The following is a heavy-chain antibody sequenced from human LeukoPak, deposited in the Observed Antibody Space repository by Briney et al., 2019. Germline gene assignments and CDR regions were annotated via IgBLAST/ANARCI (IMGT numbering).Heavy chain of an antibody. J-gene: IGHJ1*01. CDR1: GFTFSSYA. CDR3: AKDVGYCSGGSCYPEYFQH. D-gene: IGHD2-15*01. Sequence: GGSLRLSCAASGFTFSSYAMSWVRQAPGKGLEWVSAISGSGGSTYYADSVKGRFTISRDNSKNTPYLQMNSLRAEDTAVYYCAKDVGYCSGGSCYPEYFQHWGQGTLVTVSS. V-gene: IGHV3-23*01. CDR2: ISGSGGST.